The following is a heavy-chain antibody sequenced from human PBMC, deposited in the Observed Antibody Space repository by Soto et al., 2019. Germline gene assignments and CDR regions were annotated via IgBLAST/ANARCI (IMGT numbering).Heavy chain of an antibody. CDR3: ARDLSARYYFDS. D-gene: IGHD2-15*01. CDR2: ISFDGKNI. Sequence: GGSLRLSCIASGFTFSTTAMHWVRQAPGKGLEWVALISFDGKNIFYAGSVKGRFTISRDNSKNPLYLQMDSLRADDTAVYFCARDLSARYYFDSWGQGVLVTVSS. J-gene: IGHJ4*02. CDR1: GFTFSTTA. V-gene: IGHV3-30*04.